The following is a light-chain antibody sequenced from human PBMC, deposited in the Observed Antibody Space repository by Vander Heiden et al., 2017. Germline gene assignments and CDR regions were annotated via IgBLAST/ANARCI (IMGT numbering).Light chain of an antibody. J-gene: IGKJ1*01. CDR1: QSISSW. Sequence: DIQMTQSPSTLSASVGDRVTITCRASQSISSWLAWYQQKPGKAPKLLIYDASSLESGVPSRFSGSGSGTEFTLTISSLQPDDFATYYCQQYNSYCQTFGQGTKVEIK. CDR2: DAS. CDR3: QQYNSYCQT. V-gene: IGKV1-5*01.